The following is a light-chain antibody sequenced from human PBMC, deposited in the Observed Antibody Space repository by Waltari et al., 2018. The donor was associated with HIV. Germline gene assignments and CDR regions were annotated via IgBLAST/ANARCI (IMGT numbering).Light chain of an antibody. J-gene: IGLJ3*02. CDR3: VSYAGVRDRWV. CDR1: SSDVGGYNH. CDR2: EVT. V-gene: IGLV2-8*01. Sequence: SALTQPPSASGSPGQSVTISCTGTSSDVGGYNHVSWYQQHPGKAPKRLVYEVTKRPPGVPNLCSGSKSGNTASLTVSGLQAEDEADYYCVSYAGVRDRWVFGGGTKLTVL.